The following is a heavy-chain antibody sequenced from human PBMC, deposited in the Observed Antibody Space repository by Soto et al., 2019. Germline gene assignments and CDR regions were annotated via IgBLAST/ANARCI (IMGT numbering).Heavy chain of an antibody. V-gene: IGHV4-4*07. CDR3: ARDDAGITAAGVD. CDR1: GGSISGYY. CDR2: IYTTGST. Sequence: QVQLQESGPGLVKPSETLSLTCTVSGGSISGYYWSWIRQPAGKGLESIGRIYTTGSTNYNPSLKSRVTMSLDTSKTQFSLKLTSVTAADTAVYYCARDDAGITAAGVDWGQGTLVTVSS. J-gene: IGHJ4*02. D-gene: IGHD6-13*01.